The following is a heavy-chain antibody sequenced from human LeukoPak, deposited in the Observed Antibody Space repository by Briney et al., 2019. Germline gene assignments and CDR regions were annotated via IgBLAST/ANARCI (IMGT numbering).Heavy chain of an antibody. CDR2: IYYSGST. CDR3: ARVSLRAFDI. J-gene: IGHJ3*02. Sequence: KPSENLSLTCTVSGGSISSYYWSWIRQPPGKGLEWIGYIYYSGSTNYNPSLKSRVTISVDTSKNQFSLKLSSVPAADTAVYYCARVSLRAFDIWGQGTMVTVSS. CDR1: GGSISSYY. V-gene: IGHV4-59*01.